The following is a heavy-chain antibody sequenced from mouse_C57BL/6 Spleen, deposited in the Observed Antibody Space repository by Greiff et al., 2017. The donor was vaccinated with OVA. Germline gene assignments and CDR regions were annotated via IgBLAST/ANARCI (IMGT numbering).Heavy chain of an antibody. Sequence: EVQLEESGGGLVQPGGSLKLSCAASGFTFSDAWMDWVRQSPEKGLEWVAEISNKTNNHATSYAEFVKGRFTISRDDSKNSDYRQMNSLRAEDTGIYYCTRPFDGYYFYYWGQGTTLTVSS. CDR2: ISNKTNNHAT. CDR1: GFTFSDAW. V-gene: IGHV6-6*01. CDR3: TRPFDGYYFYY. J-gene: IGHJ2*01. D-gene: IGHD2-3*01.